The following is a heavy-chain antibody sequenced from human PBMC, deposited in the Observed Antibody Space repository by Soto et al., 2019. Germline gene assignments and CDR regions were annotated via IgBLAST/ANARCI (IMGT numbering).Heavy chain of an antibody. D-gene: IGHD6-19*01. Sequence: GGSLRLSCAASGFTFSSYAMHWVRQAPGKGLEYVSAISSNGGSTYYANSVKGRFTITRDNSKNTLYLQMGSLRAEDMAVYYCARPGRSGWDDYYYYMDVWGKGTTVTVSS. V-gene: IGHV3-64*01. CDR2: ISSNGGST. CDR3: ARPGRSGWDDYYYYMDV. CDR1: GFTFSSYA. J-gene: IGHJ6*03.